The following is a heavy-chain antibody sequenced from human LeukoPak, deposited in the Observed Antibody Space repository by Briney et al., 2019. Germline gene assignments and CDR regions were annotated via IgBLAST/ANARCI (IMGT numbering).Heavy chain of an antibody. CDR3: AKPGSSRGIAGRRPTKYYFDY. J-gene: IGHJ4*02. CDR2: MNPNSGVT. CDR1: GYTFTGYY. Sequence: ASVKVSCKASGYTFTGYYMHWVRQAPGQGLEWMGWMNPNSGVTNYAQNFQGRVTMTRDTSISTAYMELSKLRSDDTAVYYCAKPGSSRGIAGRRPTKYYFDYWGQGTLVTVSS. D-gene: IGHD6-6*01. V-gene: IGHV1-2*02.